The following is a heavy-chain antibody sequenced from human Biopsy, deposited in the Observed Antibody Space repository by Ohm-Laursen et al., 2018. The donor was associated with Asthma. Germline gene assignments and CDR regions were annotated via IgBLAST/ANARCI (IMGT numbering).Heavy chain of an antibody. J-gene: IGHJ6*02. CDR3: ARITSANYYYGMDV. V-gene: IGHV4-30-2*01. CDR1: GGYTGSSDHH. CDR2: MFHRGTT. D-gene: IGHD1-20*01. Sequence: QTLSLTCRVSGGYTGSSDHHWAWIRQPPGKGLEWIGYMFHRGTTHYNPSLTSRVTISLDRSKNQFSLKLTSVTATDTAVYYCARITSANYYYGMDVWGQGTTVTVSS.